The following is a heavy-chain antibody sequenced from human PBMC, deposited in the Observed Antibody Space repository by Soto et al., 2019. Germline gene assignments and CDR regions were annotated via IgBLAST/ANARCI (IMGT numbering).Heavy chain of an antibody. D-gene: IGHD3-3*01. V-gene: IGHV1-18*01. J-gene: IGHJ6*03. Sequence: ASVKVYCKASGYSFTIYGISWGRQAPRQGLEWMGWISAYNGNTNYAQKLQGRVTMTTDTSTSTAYMELRSLRSDDTAVYYCARDRVVYYDFWSGTNYYYYYMDVWGKGTTVTVSS. CDR3: ARDRVVYYDFWSGTNYYYYYMDV. CDR2: ISAYNGNT. CDR1: GYSFTIYG.